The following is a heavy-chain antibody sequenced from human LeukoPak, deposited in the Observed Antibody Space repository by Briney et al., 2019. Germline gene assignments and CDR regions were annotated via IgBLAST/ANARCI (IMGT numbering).Heavy chain of an antibody. CDR2: IRHDGSYK. CDR3: AKDYSSSWGHDAFDI. D-gene: IGHD6-13*01. V-gene: IGHV3-30*02. CDR1: GFTFSSYG. J-gene: IGHJ3*02. Sequence: GGSLRLSCAASGFTFSSYGMHWVRQAPGKGLEWVAFIRHDGSYKYYADSVKGRFTISRDNSKNTLYLQMNSLRAEDTAVYYCAKDYSSSWGHDAFDIWGQGTMVTVSS.